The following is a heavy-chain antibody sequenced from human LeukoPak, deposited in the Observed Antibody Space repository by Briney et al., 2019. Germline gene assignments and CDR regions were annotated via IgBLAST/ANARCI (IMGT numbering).Heavy chain of an antibody. CDR1: GYSISSGYY. CDR2: IYHSGST. D-gene: IGHD2-2*01. CDR3: AREYCSSTSCPDAFDI. J-gene: IGHJ3*02. Sequence: PSETLSLTCTVSGYSISSGYYWGWIRQPPGKGLEWIGSIYHSGSTYYNPSLKSRVTISVDTSKNQFSLKLSSVTAADTAVYYCAREYCSSTSCPDAFDIWGQGTMVTASS. V-gene: IGHV4-38-2*02.